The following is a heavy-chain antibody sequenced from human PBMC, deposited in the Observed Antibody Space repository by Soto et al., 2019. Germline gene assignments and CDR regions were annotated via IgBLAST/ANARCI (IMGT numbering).Heavy chain of an antibody. J-gene: IGHJ4*02. D-gene: IGHD2-15*01. V-gene: IGHV4-34*01. Sequence: PSETLSLTCAVYGGSFSGYYWSWIRQPPGKGLEWIGEINHSGSTNYNPSLKSRVTISVDTSKNQFSLKLSSVTAADTAVYYCAGGGYCSGGSCYLTPYFDYWGQGTLVTVS. CDR1: GGSFSGYY. CDR2: INHSGST. CDR3: AGGGYCSGGSCYLTPYFDY.